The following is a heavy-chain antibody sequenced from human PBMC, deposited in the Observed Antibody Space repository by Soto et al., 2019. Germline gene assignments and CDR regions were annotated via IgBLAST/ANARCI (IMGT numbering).Heavy chain of an antibody. CDR3: ARDRGDDAFDI. V-gene: IGHV1-18*01. CDR2: XSAYNXNA. D-gene: IGHD2-21*01. J-gene: IGHJ3*02. CDR1: GCPFTRYG. Sequence: SVKVSCKASGCPFTRYGISWVRQAPGQGLEWMGWXSAYNXNANYEKKLQXXVTMTKDXXKSKDYMEMRSLRSDDTAAYYCARDRGDDAFDIWGQETMVTVSS.